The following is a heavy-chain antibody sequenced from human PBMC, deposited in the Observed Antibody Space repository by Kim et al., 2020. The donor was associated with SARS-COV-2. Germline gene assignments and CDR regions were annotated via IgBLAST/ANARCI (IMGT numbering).Heavy chain of an antibody. Sequence: SETLSLTCTVSGGSISSSSYYWGWIRQPPGKGLEWIGSIYYSGSTYYNPSLKSRVTISVDTSKNQFSLKLSSVTAADTAVYYCARVRLRLGELSLPLWG. CDR3: ARVRLRLGELSLPL. J-gene: IGHJ2*01. CDR1: GGSISSSSYY. V-gene: IGHV4-39*01. CDR2: IYYSGST. D-gene: IGHD3-16*02.